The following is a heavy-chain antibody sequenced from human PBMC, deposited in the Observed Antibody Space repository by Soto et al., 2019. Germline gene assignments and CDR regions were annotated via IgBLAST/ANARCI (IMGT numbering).Heavy chain of an antibody. CDR1: GGTFSSYA. D-gene: IGHD3-22*01. J-gene: IGHJ5*02. CDR3: ARVREYYDSSGYYNWFDP. V-gene: IGHV1-69*13. Sequence: SVKVSCKASGGTFSSYAISWVRQAPGQGLEWMGGIIPIFGTANYAQKFQGRVTITADESTSTAYMELSSLRSEDTALYYCARVREYYDSSGYYNWFDPWGQGTLVTVSS. CDR2: IIPIFGTA.